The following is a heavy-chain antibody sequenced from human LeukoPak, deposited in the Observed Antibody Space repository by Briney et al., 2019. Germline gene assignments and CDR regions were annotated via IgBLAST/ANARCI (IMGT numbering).Heavy chain of an antibody. CDR1: RFTFSSYS. V-gene: IGHV3-21*01. Sequence: PGGSLRLSCAASRFTFSSYSMNWVRQAPGKGLEWVSSISSSGSYIYYADSVKGRFTISRDNAKNSLYLQMNSLRAEDTAVYYCARGRGGNSGDDWGQGTLVTVSS. CDR2: ISSSGSYI. CDR3: ARGRGGNSGDD. D-gene: IGHD4-23*01. J-gene: IGHJ4*02.